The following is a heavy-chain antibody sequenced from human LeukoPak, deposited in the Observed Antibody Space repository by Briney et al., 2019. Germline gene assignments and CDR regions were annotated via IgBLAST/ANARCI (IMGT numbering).Heavy chain of an antibody. CDR2: IRYDGSNK. D-gene: IGHD1-26*01. CDR3: AKEKGAWGGSTAFDI. CDR1: GFTFSTYG. Sequence: GGSLRLSCAASGFTFSTYGMHWVRQAPGQGLEWVAFIRYDGSNKYYADSVKGRYTISRDNSKNTLYLQMNSLRVEDTAVYSCAKEKGAWGGSTAFDIWGQGTMVIVSS. V-gene: IGHV3-30*02. J-gene: IGHJ3*02.